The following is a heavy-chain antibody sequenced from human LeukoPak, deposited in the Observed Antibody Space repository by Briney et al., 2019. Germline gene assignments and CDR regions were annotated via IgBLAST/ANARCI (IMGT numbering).Heavy chain of an antibody. D-gene: IGHD3-10*01. CDR3: ARDHYYGSGSYYNEDYYYYMDV. CDR1: GGSISSGDYY. J-gene: IGHJ6*03. CDR2: IYYSGST. V-gene: IGHV4-30-4*08. Sequence: SETLSLTCTVSGGSISSGDYYWSWIRQPPGKGLEWIGYIYYSGSTYYNPSLKSRVTISVDTSKNQFSLKLSSVTAADTAVYYCARDHYYGSGSYYNEDYYYYMDVWGKGTTVTVSS.